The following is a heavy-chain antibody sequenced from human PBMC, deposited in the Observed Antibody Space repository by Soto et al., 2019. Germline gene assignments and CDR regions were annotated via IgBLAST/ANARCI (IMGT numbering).Heavy chain of an antibody. D-gene: IGHD3-3*01. CDR3: ASPRQGNYDFLSGYYALDY. V-gene: IGHV4-39*01. J-gene: IGHJ4*02. Sequence: SETLSLTCTVSGASISSSRSYWGWVRQPPGRGLEWIVSYYYTGSNYSTYYNPSLKSRVTISVDTSKSQFSLNLRSVTAEDTAVYYCASPRQGNYDFLSGYYALDYWGQGTLVTVSS. CDR2: YYYTGSNYST. CDR1: GASISSSRSY.